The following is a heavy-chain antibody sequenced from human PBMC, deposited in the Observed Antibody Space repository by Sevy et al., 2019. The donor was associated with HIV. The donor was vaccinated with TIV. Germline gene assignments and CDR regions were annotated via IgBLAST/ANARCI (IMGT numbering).Heavy chain of an antibody. J-gene: IGHJ1*01. V-gene: IGHV3-15*01. CDR1: GFNFSKVW. CDR3: TTGRSLFQH. CDR2: IKNKVDGGTT. D-gene: IGHD1-26*01. Sequence: GGSLRLSCEASGFNFSKVWMSWVRQAPGKGLEWVAHIKNKVDGGTTDYAAPVRGRFTISREDSKNSLFLQMNSLKIEDTAVYYCTTGRSLFQHWGQGTLVTVSS.